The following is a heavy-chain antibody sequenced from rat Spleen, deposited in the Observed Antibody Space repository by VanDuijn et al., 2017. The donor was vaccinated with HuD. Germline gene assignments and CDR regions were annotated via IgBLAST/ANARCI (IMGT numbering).Heavy chain of an antibody. V-gene: IGHV5-25*01. D-gene: IGHD1-9*01. CDR1: GFTFSNYD. J-gene: IGHJ2*01. CDR3: ARRHYGYTDYFDY. CDR2: ISPSGGST. Sequence: EVQLVESGGGLVQPGRSLKLSCAASGFTFSNYDMAWVRQAPTKGLEWVASISPSGGSTYYPDSVKGRFTISRDNAKSTLYLQMNSLRSEDTATYYCARRHYGYTDYFDYWGQGVMVTVSS.